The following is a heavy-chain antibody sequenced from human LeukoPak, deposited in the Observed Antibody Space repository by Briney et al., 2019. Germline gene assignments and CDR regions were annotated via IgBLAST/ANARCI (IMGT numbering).Heavy chain of an antibody. V-gene: IGHV3-7*01. CDR3: ARGETMDV. Sequence: GGSLRVSCAASRFTFSSSWMSWVRQAPGKGPEWVANINEDGSEKHYVGSVRGRFTISRDNADNSLHLQMNSLRPEDMAVYYCARGETMDVWGKGTTVTVSS. J-gene: IGHJ6*03. CDR1: RFTFSSSW. D-gene: IGHD5-24*01. CDR2: INEDGSEK.